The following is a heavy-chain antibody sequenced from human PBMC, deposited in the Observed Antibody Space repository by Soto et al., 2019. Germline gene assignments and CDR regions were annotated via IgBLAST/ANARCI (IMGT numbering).Heavy chain of an antibody. CDR2: IYYNGDT. J-gene: IGHJ4*02. CDR1: GVSINRGDYY. CDR3: AREGGEIVQVPYY. V-gene: IGHV4-30-4*01. Sequence: QVRLQESGPKLVRPSQTLSLTCSVSGVSINRGDYYWSWIRQSPGRGLEWIGSIYYNGDTNYNPSLGSRVTLSVDTSKNKFFLDLQCVVAADTAVYCCAREGGEIVQVPYYWGQGTLITVSS. D-gene: IGHD1-26*01.